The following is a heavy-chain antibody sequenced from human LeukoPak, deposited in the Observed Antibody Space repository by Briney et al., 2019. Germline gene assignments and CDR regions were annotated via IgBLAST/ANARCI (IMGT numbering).Heavy chain of an antibody. CDR3: ARRGYSYGTGV. CDR2: IYHSGST. CDR1: GGSISSNNW. J-gene: IGHJ3*01. V-gene: IGHV4-4*02. Sequence: GTLSPTCAVSGGSISSNNWWTWVRQPPGKGLEWIGEIYHSGSTNYNPSLKSRVTISVDTSKNQFSLKLSSVTAADTAVYYCARRGYSYGTGVWGQGTMVTVSS. D-gene: IGHD5-18*01.